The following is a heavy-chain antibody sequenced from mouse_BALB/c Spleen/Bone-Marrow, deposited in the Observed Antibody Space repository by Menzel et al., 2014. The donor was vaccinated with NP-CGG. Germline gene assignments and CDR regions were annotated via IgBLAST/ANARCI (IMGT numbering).Heavy chain of an antibody. CDR3: ARSADWYFDV. Sequence: YSITSDSAWNWIRQFPGNKLEWMDYIRYSGSTSYNPSLKSRISITRDTSKNQFFLQLNSVTAEDTATYYCARSADWYFDVWGAGTTVTVSS. J-gene: IGHJ1*01. V-gene: IGHV3-2*02. CDR2: IRYSGST. CDR1: YSITSDSA.